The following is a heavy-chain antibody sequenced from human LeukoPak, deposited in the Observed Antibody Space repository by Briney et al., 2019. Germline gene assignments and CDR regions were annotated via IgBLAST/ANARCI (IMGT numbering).Heavy chain of an antibody. J-gene: IGHJ4*02. D-gene: IGHD6-19*01. CDR2: INTKTGNP. Sequence: GASVKVSCKASGYTFTGHAMNWVRQAPGQGPEWMGYINTKTGNPTYAQGFTGRFVFSLDTSVSTAYLQISSLKPEDTGVYYGAKGGWVAVTGMDSWGQGTLVTVSS. V-gene: IGHV7-4-1*02. CDR1: GYTFTGHA. CDR3: AKGGWVAVTGMDS.